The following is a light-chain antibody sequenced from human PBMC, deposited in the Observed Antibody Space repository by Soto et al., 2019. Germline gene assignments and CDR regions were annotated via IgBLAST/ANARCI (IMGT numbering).Light chain of an antibody. J-gene: IGLJ3*02. CDR3: SSYGGSNNVV. V-gene: IGLV2-8*01. CDR2: EVS. CDR1: SSDIGGYNY. Sequence: QSVLTQPPSASGSPGQSVTISCTGTSSDIGGYNYVSWYQQHPGKAPKLMISEVSNRPSGVPDRFSGSKSGNTASLTVSGLQAEDEADYYCSSYGGSNNVVFGGGTKVTVL.